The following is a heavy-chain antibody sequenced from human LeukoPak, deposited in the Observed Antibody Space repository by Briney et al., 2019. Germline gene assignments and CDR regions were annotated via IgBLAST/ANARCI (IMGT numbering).Heavy chain of an antibody. CDR3: AKDGWYSSGWYSYYFDY. D-gene: IGHD6-19*01. J-gene: IGHJ4*02. Sequence: GGSLRLSCAASGFTFSGYGMHWVRQAPGKGLEWVAFIRYDGSNKYYADSVKGRFTISRDNSKNTLYLQMNSLRAEDTAVYYCAKDGWYSSGWYSYYFDYWGQGTLITVSS. V-gene: IGHV3-30*02. CDR1: GFTFSGYG. CDR2: IRYDGSNK.